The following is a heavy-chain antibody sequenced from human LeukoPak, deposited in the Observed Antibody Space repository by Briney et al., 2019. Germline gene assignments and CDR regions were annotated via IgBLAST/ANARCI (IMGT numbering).Heavy chain of an antibody. V-gene: IGHV4-59*01. CDR3: ARAPYYGMDV. Sequence: SETLSLTCTLSGGSISTFYWSWIRQPPGKGLEWIGHIYNSGSTNYNPSLQGRVTTSVDTSKNQFSLKLNSVTAADTAVYYCARAPYYGMDVWGQGTTVTVSS. CDR2: IYNSGST. J-gene: IGHJ6*02. CDR1: GGSISTFY.